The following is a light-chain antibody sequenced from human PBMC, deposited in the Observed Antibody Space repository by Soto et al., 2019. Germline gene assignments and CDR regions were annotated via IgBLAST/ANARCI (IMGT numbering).Light chain of an antibody. CDR1: GSDY. CDR3: GAWDGGLDWA. Sequence: QSVLTQPPSVSAAPGQKVTISCSGIGSDYDSWYRQFPGTGPKLLIYDNDRRPSGVPDRFSGSTSDTSATLDITGLQTGGEADYCCGAWDGGLDWAFGGGTKLTVL. CDR2: DND. J-gene: IGLJ3*02. V-gene: IGLV1-51*01.